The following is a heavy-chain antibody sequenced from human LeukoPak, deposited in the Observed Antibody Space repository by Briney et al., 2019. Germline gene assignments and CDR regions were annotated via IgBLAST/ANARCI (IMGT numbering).Heavy chain of an antibody. J-gene: IGHJ4*02. CDR3: ARGYDSSGYYDY. CDR2: INHSGST. Sequence: SETLSLTCAVYGGSFSGYYWSWIRQPPGKGLEWIGEINHSGSTNYNPSLKRRVTISVETSKNQFSLKLSSVTAADTAVYYCARGYDSSGYYDYWGQGTLVTVSS. CDR1: GGSFSGYY. V-gene: IGHV4-34*01. D-gene: IGHD3-22*01.